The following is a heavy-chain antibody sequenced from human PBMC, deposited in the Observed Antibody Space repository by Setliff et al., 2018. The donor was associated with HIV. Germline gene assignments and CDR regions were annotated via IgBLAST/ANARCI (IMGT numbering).Heavy chain of an antibody. D-gene: IGHD4-17*01. CDR3: AKGAGFYGDYTFDY. CDR1: GASITSHY. CDR2: IYSTGST. V-gene: IGHV4-59*11. Sequence: ASETLSLTCTVSGASITSHYWSWIRQSPGRELEWIGYIYSTGSTNYNPSLQSRVSISMDAPKNKFSLKVTSVTSADTAVYYCAKGAGFYGDYTFDYWGQGNLVTVS. J-gene: IGHJ4*02.